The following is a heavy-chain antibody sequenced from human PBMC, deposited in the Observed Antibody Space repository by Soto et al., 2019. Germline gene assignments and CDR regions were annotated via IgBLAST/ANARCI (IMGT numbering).Heavy chain of an antibody. CDR3: ARGSYYASSGYYEFDY. Sequence: QVQLVQSGAEGKKPGASVKVSCKASGYTFTSYGISWVRQAPGQGLEWMGWISAYNGNTNYAQKLQGRVTMSTDTSTSTAYMEVRSLRSDDTAVYYCARGSYYASSGYYEFDYWGQGTLVTVSS. D-gene: IGHD3-22*01. CDR2: ISAYNGNT. CDR1: GYTFTSYG. V-gene: IGHV1-18*01. J-gene: IGHJ4*02.